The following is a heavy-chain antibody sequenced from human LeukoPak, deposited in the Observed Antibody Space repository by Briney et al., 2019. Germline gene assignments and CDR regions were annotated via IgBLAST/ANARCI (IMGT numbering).Heavy chain of an antibody. CDR2: IYYSGST. D-gene: IGHD5-24*01. J-gene: IGHJ6*02. Sequence: SETLSLTCTVSGGSISSYYWSWIRQPPGKGLEWIGYIYYSGSTNYNPSLKSRVTIAVDTSKNQFSLKLSSVTAADTAVYYCARLRFIATITYDYYYYGMDVWGQGTTVTVSS. CDR1: GGSISSYY. CDR3: ARLRFIATITYDYYYYGMDV. V-gene: IGHV4-59*01.